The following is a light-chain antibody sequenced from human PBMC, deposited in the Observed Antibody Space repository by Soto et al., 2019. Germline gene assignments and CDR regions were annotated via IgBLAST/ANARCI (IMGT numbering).Light chain of an antibody. CDR3: QSYCTHPSGLYV. Sequence: QSVLTQPPSVSGAPGQRVTISCTGSSSNIGAGKDVNWFRQLPGTAPKLLIYADSSRPSGVPDRFSGSKSGSSASLAITGVQGGGEAGLYCQSYCTHPSGLYVFGTGTQLTVL. J-gene: IGLJ1*01. V-gene: IGLV1-40*01. CDR1: SSNIGAGKD. CDR2: ADS.